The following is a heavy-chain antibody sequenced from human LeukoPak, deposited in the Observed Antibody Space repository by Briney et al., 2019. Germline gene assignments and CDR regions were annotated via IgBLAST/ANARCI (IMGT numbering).Heavy chain of an antibody. CDR2: IYYSGST. J-gene: IGHJ4*02. CDR1: GGSISSSSYY. V-gene: IGHV4-39*07. Sequence: PSETLSLTCTVSGGSISSSSYYWGWIRQPPGKGLEWIGSIYYSGSTYYNPSLKSRVTISVDASKNQFSLKLSSVTAADTAVYYCATEPHPLQQWLDYWGQGTLVTVSS. D-gene: IGHD6-19*01. CDR3: ATEPHPLQQWLDY.